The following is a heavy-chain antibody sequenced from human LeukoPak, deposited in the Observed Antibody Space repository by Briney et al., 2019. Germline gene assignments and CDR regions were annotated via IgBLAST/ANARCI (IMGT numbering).Heavy chain of an antibody. CDR3: VQARYY. V-gene: IGHV3-64D*06. CDR1: VFTLRSSV. J-gene: IGHJ4*02. CDR2: ISSNMGSI. Sequence: GGSLRLTCAPSVFTLRSSVMYWVRHTPGEGLEYVSAISSNMGSIYYADSVKGRFTISRDNSKNTLHLQMMSLRVEDTAVYYCVQARYYWGQGTLVTVSS.